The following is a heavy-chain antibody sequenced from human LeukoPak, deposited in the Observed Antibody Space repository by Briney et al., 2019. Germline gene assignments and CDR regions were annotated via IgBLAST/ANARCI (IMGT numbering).Heavy chain of an antibody. J-gene: IGHJ4*02. D-gene: IGHD1-26*01. V-gene: IGHV4-39*01. CDR2: IYYSGST. CDR1: GGSISSSSHY. Sequence: PSETLSLTCTVSGGSISSSSHYWGWIRQPPGKGLEWIGSIYYSGSTYYNPSLKSRVTISVDTSKNQFSLKLSSVTAADTAVYYCASSSITYSGSYWFDYWGQGTLVTVSS. CDR3: ASSSITYSGSYWFDY.